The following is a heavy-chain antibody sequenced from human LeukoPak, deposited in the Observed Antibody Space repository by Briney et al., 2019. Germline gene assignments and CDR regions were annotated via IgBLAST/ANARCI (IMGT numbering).Heavy chain of an antibody. D-gene: IGHD6-19*01. Sequence: PGGSLRLSCAASGFTFSTYTMHWVRQAPGKGLEFVAAISSKGDYTHYANSVKGRFIISRDNSKNTLYLQMGNLRIEDMAVYYCARESATSGWLFDYWGQGTLVTVSS. J-gene: IGHJ4*02. CDR2: ISSKGDYT. CDR1: GFTFSTYT. V-gene: IGHV3-64*01. CDR3: ARESATSGWLFDY.